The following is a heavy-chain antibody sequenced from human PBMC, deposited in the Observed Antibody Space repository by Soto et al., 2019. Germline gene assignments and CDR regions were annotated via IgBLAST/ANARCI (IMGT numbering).Heavy chain of an antibody. V-gene: IGHV3-33*06. CDR3: AKAGGDFWSGSLYYFDS. D-gene: IGHD3-3*01. J-gene: IGHJ4*02. CDR1: GFTFSNYA. Sequence: QVQLVESGGGVVQPGRSLRLSCAASGFTFSNYAMHWVRQAPGKGLEWVAVIWYDGSNKYYADSVKGRFTISRDNSKNTLELEMDGLRAEDTAVYYCAKAGGDFWSGSLYYFDSWGQGTLVTVSS. CDR2: IWYDGSNK.